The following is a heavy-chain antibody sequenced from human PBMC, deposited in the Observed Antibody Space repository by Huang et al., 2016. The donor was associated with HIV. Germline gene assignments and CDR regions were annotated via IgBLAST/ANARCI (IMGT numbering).Heavy chain of an antibody. J-gene: IGHJ4*02. CDR2: IYNSVVT. CDR1: VGSIKSTNFY. Sequence: HLQESGPGLVKPSETLSLTCSVSVGSIKSTNFYWGWIRQPPGKGLEWIGCIYNSVVTSDNPSFKSRVTISVDTSKKQFSLKLNFVTAADTAIYYCVRQTFYYDSGGYPPDYWGQGTLVIVSS. D-gene: IGHD3-22*01. V-gene: IGHV4-39*01. CDR3: VRQTFYYDSGGYPPDY.